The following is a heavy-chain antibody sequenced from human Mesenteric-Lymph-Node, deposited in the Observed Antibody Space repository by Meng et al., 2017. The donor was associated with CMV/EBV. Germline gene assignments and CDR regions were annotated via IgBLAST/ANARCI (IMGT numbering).Heavy chain of an antibody. J-gene: IGHJ4*02. CDR2: ISGGGDII. Sequence: GESLKISCAASGFTFNVYYMSWIRRAPGRGLEWLSYISGGGDIIYSADSVKGRFTFSRDNAKNSLYLQMNTLRAEDTAVYYCAREGHTYGSDYWGQGTLVTVSS. V-gene: IGHV3-11*04. CDR1: GFTFNVYY. D-gene: IGHD5-18*01. CDR3: AREGHTYGSDY.